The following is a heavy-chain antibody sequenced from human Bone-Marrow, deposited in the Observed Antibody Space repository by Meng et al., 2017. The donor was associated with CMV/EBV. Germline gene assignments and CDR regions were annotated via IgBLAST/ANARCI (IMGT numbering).Heavy chain of an antibody. D-gene: IGHD6-19*01. CDR2: INPNSGGT. CDR1: EYTFTGYY. CDR3: ARVSHSSSGWRGPFDY. J-gene: IGHJ4*02. V-gene: IGHV1-2*02. Sequence: ASVKVSCKASEYTFTGYYIHWVRQATGQGLEWMGWINPNSGGTNYAQKFQGRVTMTRDTSISTAYMEVSRLRSDDKAVYYRARVSHSSSGWRGPFDYWGQGTLVTVSS.